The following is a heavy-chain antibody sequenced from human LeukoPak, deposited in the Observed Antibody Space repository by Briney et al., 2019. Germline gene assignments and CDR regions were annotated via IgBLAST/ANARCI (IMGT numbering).Heavy chain of an antibody. CDR1: GGSFSGYY. J-gene: IGHJ3*02. CDR2: INHSGST. CDR3: ARGHDYGDYALGDAFDI. V-gene: IGHV4-34*01. D-gene: IGHD4-17*01. Sequence: SETLSLTCAVYGGSFSGYYWSWIRQPPGKGLEWIGEINHSGSTNYNPSLKSRVTISVDTSKNQFSLKLSSVTAADTAVYYCARGHDYGDYALGDAFDIWGQGTMVTVSS.